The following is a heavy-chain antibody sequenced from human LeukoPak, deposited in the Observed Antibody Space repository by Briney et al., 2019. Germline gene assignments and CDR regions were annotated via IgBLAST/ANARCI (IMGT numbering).Heavy chain of an antibody. J-gene: IGHJ4*02. CDR3: AKDLDSGYGIQFDC. D-gene: IGHD5-12*01. CDR1: GFTFRNYA. V-gene: IGHV3-23*01. Sequence: QPGGSLRLSCAASGFTFRNYAMSWVRQASGKGLEWVAHISGGGGTTSYADSVKGRFTISRDTSTNTLFLQMDSLRADDTAVFYCAKDLDSGYGIQFDCWGQGTLVTVSS. CDR2: ISGGGGTT.